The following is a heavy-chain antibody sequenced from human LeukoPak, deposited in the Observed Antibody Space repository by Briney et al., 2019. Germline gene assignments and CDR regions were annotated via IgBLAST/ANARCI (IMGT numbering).Heavy chain of an antibody. J-gene: IGHJ4*02. D-gene: IGHD3-10*01. CDR3: ARHCMNFGVYHFDS. Sequence: SETLSLTCTVSGGSISSSSYYWGWIRQSPGKGLEWLGSIYFSGPTYYNPSLKSRLTISVDTSKKQFSLDLRSVTAADTAVYYCARHCMNFGVYHFDSWGQGTLVTVSS. CDR1: GGSISSSSYY. V-gene: IGHV4-39*01. CDR2: IYFSGPT.